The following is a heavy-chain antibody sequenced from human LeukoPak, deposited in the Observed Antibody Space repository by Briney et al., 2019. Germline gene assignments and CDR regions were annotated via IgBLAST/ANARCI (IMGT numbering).Heavy chain of an antibody. Sequence: SETLSLTCTVSGASISGSSYYWSWIRQPPGQGLEWIGTIHSSGNTYYNPSLKSRVIISVDTSKNQFSLKLSSVTAADTAVYYCARVRIYGSGSDHFDYWGQGTLVTVSS. CDR1: GASISGSSYY. D-gene: IGHD3-10*01. J-gene: IGHJ4*02. CDR3: ARVRIYGSGSDHFDY. V-gene: IGHV4-39*07. CDR2: IHSSGNT.